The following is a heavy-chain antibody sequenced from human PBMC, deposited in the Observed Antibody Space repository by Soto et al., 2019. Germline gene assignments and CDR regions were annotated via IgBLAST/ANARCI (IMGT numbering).Heavy chain of an antibody. V-gene: IGHV1-18*04. D-gene: IGHD2-2*01. CDR3: ARDHCSSTSCNALSEQSGDY. CDR2: ISAYNGNT. CDR1: GYTFTSYG. Sequence: ASVKVSCKASGYTFTSYGVSWVRQAPGQGLEWMGWISAYNGNTNYAQKLQGRVTMTTDTSTSTAYMELRSLRSDDTAVYYCARDHCSSTSCNALSEQSGDYWGQGTLATVSS. J-gene: IGHJ4*02.